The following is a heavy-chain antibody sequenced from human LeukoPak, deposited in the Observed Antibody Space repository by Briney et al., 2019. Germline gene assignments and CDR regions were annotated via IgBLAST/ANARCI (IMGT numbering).Heavy chain of an antibody. V-gene: IGHV4-34*01. CDR1: GGSFSGYY. CDR3: ARVVTYDLWSGYYSHGMDV. D-gene: IGHD3-3*01. Sequence: SETLSLTCAVYGGSFSGYYWSWIRQPPGKGLEWIGEINHSGSTNYNPSLKSRVTISVDTSKNQFSLKLSSVTAADTAVYYCARVVTYDLWSGYYSHGMDVWGQGTTVTVSS. J-gene: IGHJ6*02. CDR2: INHSGST.